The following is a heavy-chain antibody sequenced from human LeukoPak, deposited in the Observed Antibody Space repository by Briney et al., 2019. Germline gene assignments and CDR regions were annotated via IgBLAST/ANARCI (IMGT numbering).Heavy chain of an antibody. CDR3: ARDKYYYDSSGSIRSDY. CDR2: IYYSGST. CDR1: GGSISSYY. Sequence: SETLSLTCTVSGGSISSYYWSWIRQPPGKGLEWIGYIYYSGSTNYNPSLKSRVTMSVDTSKNQFSLKLSSVTAADTAVYYCARDKYYYDSSGSIRSDYWGQGTLVTVSS. J-gene: IGHJ4*02. D-gene: IGHD3-22*01. V-gene: IGHV4-59*12.